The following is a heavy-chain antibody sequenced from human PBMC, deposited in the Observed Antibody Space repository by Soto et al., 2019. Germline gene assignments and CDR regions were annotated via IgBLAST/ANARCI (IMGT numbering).Heavy chain of an antibody. CDR3: AREGLNNWNDAYYYGMDV. J-gene: IGHJ6*02. Sequence: GGSLRLSCAASGFTFSSYAMHWVRQAPGKGLEWVAVISYDGSNKYYADSVKGRFTISRDNSKNTLYLQMNSLRAEDTAVYYCAREGLNNWNDAYYYGMDVWGQGTTVTVSS. D-gene: IGHD1-1*01. CDR2: ISYDGSNK. CDR1: GFTFSSYA. V-gene: IGHV3-30-3*01.